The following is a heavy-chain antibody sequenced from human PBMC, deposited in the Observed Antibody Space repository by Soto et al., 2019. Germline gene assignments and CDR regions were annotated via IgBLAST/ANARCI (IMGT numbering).Heavy chain of an antibody. CDR1: GFTFSSYG. V-gene: IGHV3-30*18. CDR3: AKDEGGSSSWPPYYYYGMDV. D-gene: IGHD6-13*01. J-gene: IGHJ6*02. CDR2: ISYDGSNK. Sequence: GGSLRLSCAASGFTFSSYGMHWVRQAPGKGLEWVAVISYDGSNKYYADSVKGRFTISRDNSKNTLYLQMNSLRAEDTAVYYCAKDEGGSSSWPPYYYYGMDVWGQGTTVTVSS.